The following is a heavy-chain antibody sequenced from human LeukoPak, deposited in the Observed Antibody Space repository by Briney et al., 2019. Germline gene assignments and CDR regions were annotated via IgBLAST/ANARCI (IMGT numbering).Heavy chain of an antibody. V-gene: IGHV3-30-3*01. CDR3: ARDGDSLRYFGLSLNDAFDF. D-gene: IGHD3-9*01. J-gene: IGHJ3*01. Sequence: GGSLRLSCAASEFTFSRKSMYWVRQTPGKGLEWVALMSYDGSVKDYAASVKGRFTISRDNSKNTLSLQLSRLRPEDTALYYCARDGDSLRYFGLSLNDAFDFWGQGTMVTVSS. CDR1: EFTFSRKS. CDR2: MSYDGSVK.